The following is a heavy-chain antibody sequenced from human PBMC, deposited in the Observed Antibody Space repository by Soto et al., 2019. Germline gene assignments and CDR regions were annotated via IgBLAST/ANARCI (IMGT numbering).Heavy chain of an antibody. D-gene: IGHD3-3*01. CDR3: ARDPDKYYDFWSGYAAGLYYGMDV. CDR1: GYTFTSYG. V-gene: IGHV1-18*04. CDR2: ISAYNGNT. Sequence: ASVKVSCKASGYTFTSYGISWVRQAPGQGLEWMGWISAYNGNTNYARKLQGRVTMTTDTSTSTAYMELRSLRSDDTAVYYCARDPDKYYDFWSGYAAGLYYGMDVWGQGTTVTISS. J-gene: IGHJ6*02.